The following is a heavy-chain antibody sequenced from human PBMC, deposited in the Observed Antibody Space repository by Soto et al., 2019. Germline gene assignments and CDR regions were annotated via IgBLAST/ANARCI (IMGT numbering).Heavy chain of an antibody. CDR2: ISGSGGRT. J-gene: IGHJ4*02. V-gene: IGHV3-23*01. CDR1: GFTVSSNS. D-gene: IGHD1-7*01. Sequence: GGSLRLSCAASGFTVSSNSMSWVRQAPGKGLEWVSAISGSGGRTYYADAVKGRFTISRDNSKNTLYLQMNSLRAEDTAVYYCAKDFITGNTLGLPYYFDYWGQGTLVTVSS. CDR3: AKDFITGNTLGLPYYFDY.